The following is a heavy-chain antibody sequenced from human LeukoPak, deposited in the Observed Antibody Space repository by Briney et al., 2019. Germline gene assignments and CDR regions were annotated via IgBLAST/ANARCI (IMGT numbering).Heavy chain of an antibody. CDR3: ARVSIAAAGYAEYFQH. CDR2: INAGNGNT. D-gene: IGHD6-13*01. V-gene: IGHV1-3*01. Sequence: ASVKVSCKASGYTFTSYAMHWVRQAPGQRLEWMGWINAGNGNTKYSQKFQGRVTITRDTSASTAYMELSSLRSEDTAVYYCARVSIAAAGYAEYFQHWGQGTLVTVSS. J-gene: IGHJ1*01. CDR1: GYTFTSYA.